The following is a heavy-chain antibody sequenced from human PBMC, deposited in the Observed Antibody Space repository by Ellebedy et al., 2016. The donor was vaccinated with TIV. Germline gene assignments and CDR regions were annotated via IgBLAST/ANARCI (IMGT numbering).Heavy chain of an antibody. CDR1: GFTITAHG. CDR2: LTFDGKNT. V-gene: IGHV3-23*01. CDR3: ARGSFAPDY. D-gene: IGHD2-15*01. Sequence: GESLKISCAASGFTITAHGMTWVRQAPGKGLEWVSSLTFDGKNTFYANSVKGRFTISRDSSKNTLYLQLNSLTPEETALYYCARGSFAPDYWGRGTLVTVSS. J-gene: IGHJ4*02.